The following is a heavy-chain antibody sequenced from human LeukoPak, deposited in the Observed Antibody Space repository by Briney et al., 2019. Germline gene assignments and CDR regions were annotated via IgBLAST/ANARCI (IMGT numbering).Heavy chain of an antibody. CDR2: IKEDGSET. Sequence: GGSLRLSCGVSGFTFSRNWMTWVRQTPGKGLEWVAHIKEDGSETYYVDSVKGRFTVSRDNAMSSLYLQMNSLRAEDTAVYYCAKDRIPLSSSWSDFDYWGQGTLVTVSS. V-gene: IGHV3-7*01. CDR3: AKDRIPLSSSWSDFDY. D-gene: IGHD6-13*01. J-gene: IGHJ4*02. CDR1: GFTFSRNW.